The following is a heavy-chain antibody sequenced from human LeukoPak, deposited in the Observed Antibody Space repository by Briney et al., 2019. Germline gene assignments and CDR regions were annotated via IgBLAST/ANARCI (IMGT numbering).Heavy chain of an antibody. J-gene: IGHJ3*02. CDR2: IYYSGST. V-gene: IGHV4-59*01. Sequence: SETLSLTCTVAGGSMRNYYWSWIRQSPRKGLEWIGYIYYSGSTNYNPSLKSRVSISVDTSKNQFSLKLSSVTATDTAEYYCARMDTDKDDAFDIWGQGTMVTVSS. CDR1: GGSMRNYY. CDR3: ARMDTDKDDAFDI. D-gene: IGHD5-18*01.